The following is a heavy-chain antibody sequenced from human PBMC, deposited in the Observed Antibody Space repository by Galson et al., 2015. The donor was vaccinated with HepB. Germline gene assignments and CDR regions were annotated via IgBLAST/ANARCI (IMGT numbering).Heavy chain of an antibody. D-gene: IGHD3-10*01. CDR3: ARVGGVFVAGYYGSGRGSYGMDV. Sequence: SLRLSCAASGFTVSSNYMSWVRQAPGKGLEWVSVIYSGGSTYYADSVKGRFTISRDNSKNTLYLQMNSLRAEDTAVYYCARVGGVFVAGYYGSGRGSYGMDVWGQGTTVTVSS. J-gene: IGHJ6*02. CDR1: GFTVSSNY. CDR2: IYSGGST. V-gene: IGHV3-66*01.